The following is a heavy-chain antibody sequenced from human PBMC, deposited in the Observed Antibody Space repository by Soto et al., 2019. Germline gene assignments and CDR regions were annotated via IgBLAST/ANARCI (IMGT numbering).Heavy chain of an antibody. D-gene: IGHD5-18*01. CDR3: ARDSVDTATYDY. CDR2: IYYSGST. Sequence: QVQLQESGPGLVKPSQTLSLTCTVSGGSISSGGYYWSWIRQHPGKGLEWIGYIYYSGSTYYNPSLKSRVTISVDTSKNPFSLKLSSVTAADTAVYYCARDSVDTATYDYWGQGTLVTVSS. CDR1: GGSISSGGYY. V-gene: IGHV4-31*03. J-gene: IGHJ4*02.